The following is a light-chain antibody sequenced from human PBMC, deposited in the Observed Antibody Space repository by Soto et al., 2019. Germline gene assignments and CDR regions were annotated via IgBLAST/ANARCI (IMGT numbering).Light chain of an antibody. V-gene: IGLV1-44*01. CDR2: SNN. CDR1: SSNIGSYT. Sequence: QSVLTQPPSASGTPGQRVTISCSGSSSNIGSYTVNWYQQLPGTAPKLLIYSNNQRPSGVPDRFSGSKSVTSVSLAISGLQSEDEADYYCAAWDDSRNGVVFGGGTKVTVL. J-gene: IGLJ2*01. CDR3: AAWDDSRNGVV.